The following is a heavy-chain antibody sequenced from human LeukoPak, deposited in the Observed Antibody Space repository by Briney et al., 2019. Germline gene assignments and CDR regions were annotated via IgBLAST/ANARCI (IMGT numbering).Heavy chain of an antibody. CDR3: AKDRPHCSSTSCYVFDC. J-gene: IGHJ4*02. Sequence: GGSLRLSCAASGFPFSTYAVSWVRQAPGKGLEWFSSIIGSGGRTYYADSVKGRFTISRDNSKNTMYLQMNSLRAEDTAVYYCAKDRPHCSSTSCYVFDCWGQGTLVTVSS. CDR1: GFPFSTYA. D-gene: IGHD2-2*01. CDR2: IIGSGGRT. V-gene: IGHV3-23*01.